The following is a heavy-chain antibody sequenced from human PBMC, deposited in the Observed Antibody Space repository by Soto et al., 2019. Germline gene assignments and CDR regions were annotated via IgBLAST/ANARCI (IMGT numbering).Heavy chain of an antibody. CDR2: IYYSGST. CDR3: ARVVVTSYYGMDV. D-gene: IGHD2-15*01. V-gene: IGHV4-30-4*01. Sequence: SETLSLTCTVSGGSISSGDYYWSWIRQPPGKGLEWIGYIYYSGSTYYNPSLKSRVTISVDTSKNQFSLKLSSVTAADTAVYYCARVVVTSYYGMDVWGQGTTVTVSS. CDR1: GGSISSGDYY. J-gene: IGHJ6*02.